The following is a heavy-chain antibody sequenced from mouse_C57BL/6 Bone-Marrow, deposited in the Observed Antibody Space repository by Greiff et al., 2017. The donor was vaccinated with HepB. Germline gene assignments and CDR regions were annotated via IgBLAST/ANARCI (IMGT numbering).Heavy chain of an antibody. CDR1: GFTFSDYG. D-gene: IGHD2-4*01. CDR3: ARHVYYDYDGYAMDY. Sequence: EVKLEESGGGLVQPGGSLKLSCAASGFTFSDYGMAWVRQAPRKGPEWVAFISNLAYSIYYADTVTGRFIISRENAKNTLYLEMSSLRSVDTAMYYGARHVYYDYDGYAMDYWGQGTSVTVSS. CDR2: ISNLAYSI. V-gene: IGHV5-15*04. J-gene: IGHJ4*01.